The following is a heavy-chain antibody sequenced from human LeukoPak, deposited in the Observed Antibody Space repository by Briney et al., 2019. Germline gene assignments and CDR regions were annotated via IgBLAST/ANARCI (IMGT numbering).Heavy chain of an antibody. D-gene: IGHD3-22*01. CDR3: ARVNDRYDSSGFIVGDAFDI. Sequence: ASVKVSCKASGYTFTSYGISWVRQAPGQGLEWMGWISAYNGNTNYAQKLQGRVSMTTDTSTTTAYMELRRLTSDDTAVYYCARVNDRYDSSGFIVGDAFDIWGQGTMVTVSS. CDR1: GYTFTSYG. J-gene: IGHJ3*02. CDR2: ISAYNGNT. V-gene: IGHV1-18*01.